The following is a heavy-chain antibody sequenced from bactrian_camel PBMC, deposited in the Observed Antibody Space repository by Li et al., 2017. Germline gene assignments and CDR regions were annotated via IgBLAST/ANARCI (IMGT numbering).Heavy chain of an antibody. CDR2: ITRSGSST. CDR1: GFTFDDSD. D-gene: IGHD3*01. V-gene: IGHV3S63*01. CDR3: ACASAPITSGYCSVSASNWYNV. J-gene: IGHJ4*01. Sequence: HVQLVESGGGSVQAGETLRLSCTASGFTFDDSDMGWYRQAPGKEREGVSCITRSGSSTRYADSVKGRFTISRDNAKNTVYLQMNSLVPEDTAIYYCACASAPITSGYCSVSASNWYNVWGQGTQVTVS.